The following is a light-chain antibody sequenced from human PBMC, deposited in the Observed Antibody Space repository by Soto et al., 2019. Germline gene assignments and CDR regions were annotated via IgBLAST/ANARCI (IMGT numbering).Light chain of an antibody. CDR1: SSDVGNYNL. Sequence: ALTQPASVSGSPGQSITISCTGTSSDVGNYNLVSWYQQHPGKAPKLMIYDVSKRPSGVSNRFSGSKSGNTASLTISGLQADDEADYYCCSYAGDSYVFGTGTKLTVL. CDR2: DVS. V-gene: IGLV2-23*02. J-gene: IGLJ1*01. CDR3: CSYAGDSYV.